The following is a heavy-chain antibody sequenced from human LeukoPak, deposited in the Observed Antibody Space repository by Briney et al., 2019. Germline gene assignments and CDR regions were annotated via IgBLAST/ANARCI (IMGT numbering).Heavy chain of an antibody. D-gene: IGHD3-3*01. CDR1: GFTFNNYA. CDR3: ARDRNTDFWSGYYTNYFDY. CDR2: TKQDGTEK. V-gene: IGHV3-7*01. J-gene: IGHJ4*02. Sequence: PGGSLRLSCAASGFTFNNYAMSWVRQAPGKGLEWVANTKQDGTEKYYVDSVKGRFTISRDNAKKSLYLQMNSLRAEDTAVYYCARDRNTDFWSGYYTNYFDYWGQGTLVTVSS.